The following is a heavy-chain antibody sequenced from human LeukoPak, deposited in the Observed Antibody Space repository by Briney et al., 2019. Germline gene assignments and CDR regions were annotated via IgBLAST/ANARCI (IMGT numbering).Heavy chain of an antibody. D-gene: IGHD3-22*01. CDR2: IWYDGSNK. Sequence: SGRSLRLSCAASRFTFSNYGMHWVRQAPGKGLEWVAVIWYDGSNKYYADSVKGRFTISRDNSKNTLYLQMNSLRAEDTAVHYCASYDSSGYYLDYWGQGTLVTVSS. V-gene: IGHV3-33*01. CDR3: ASYDSSGYYLDY. CDR1: RFTFSNYG. J-gene: IGHJ4*02.